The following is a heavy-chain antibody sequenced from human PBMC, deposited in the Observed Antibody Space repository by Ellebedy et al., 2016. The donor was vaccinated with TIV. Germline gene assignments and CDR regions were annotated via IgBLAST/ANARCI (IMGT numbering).Heavy chain of an antibody. J-gene: IGHJ3*01. CDR2: IGTAADP. V-gene: IGHV3-13*05. CDR1: GFTFSRYD. CDR3: ARAAVAGGFDF. D-gene: IGHD6-19*01. Sequence: GESLKISCAASGFTFSRYDMHWVRQPTGQGLEWVSAIGTAADPHYPGSVKGRFTISREDAKDSVYLQLNSLRVEDTALYYCARAAVAGGFDFWGQGTMVTVSS.